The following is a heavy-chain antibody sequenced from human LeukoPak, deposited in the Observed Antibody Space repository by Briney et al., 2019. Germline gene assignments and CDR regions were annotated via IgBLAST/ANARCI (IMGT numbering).Heavy chain of an antibody. Sequence: GGSLRLSCAASGFTFSSYDMSWVRQAPGKGLEWVSTITGSGGSTYYADSVKGRFTISRDNSKNTLYLQMNSLRAEDTAVYYCAKAGIYDYVWGSYLVDWGQGILVTVSS. CDR2: ITGSGGST. CDR1: GFTFSSYD. CDR3: AKAGIYDYVWGSYLVD. D-gene: IGHD3-16*01. V-gene: IGHV3-23*01. J-gene: IGHJ4*02.